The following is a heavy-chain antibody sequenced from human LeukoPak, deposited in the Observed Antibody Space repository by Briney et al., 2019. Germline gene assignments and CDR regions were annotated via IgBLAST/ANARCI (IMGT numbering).Heavy chain of an antibody. J-gene: IGHJ4*02. CDR2: ISAYNGNT. D-gene: IGHD5-12*01. Sequence: ASVKVSCKASGYTFSSYGISWVRQAPGQGLEWMGWISAYNGNTNYVQKLQGRDTMTTDTSTSTAYMELRSLRSDDTAVYYCARDRLSGWLTSALGDYWGQGTLVTVSS. CDR1: GYTFSSYG. CDR3: ARDRLSGWLTSALGDY. V-gene: IGHV1-18*01.